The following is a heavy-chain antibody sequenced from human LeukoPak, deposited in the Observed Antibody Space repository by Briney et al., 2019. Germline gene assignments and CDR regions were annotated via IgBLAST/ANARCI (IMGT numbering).Heavy chain of an antibody. CDR2: ISGSGGSI. Sequence: PGGSLRLSCAASGFTFSSYTMNWVRQAPGKGLEWVSAISGSGGSIYYADSVKGRFTISRDNSKNTLYLQMSSLRAEDTAVYYCAKLLFDYDYVWGSYSSWGQGTLVTVSS. D-gene: IGHD3-16*01. CDR1: GFTFSSYT. V-gene: IGHV3-23*01. CDR3: AKLLFDYDYVWGSYSS. J-gene: IGHJ5*02.